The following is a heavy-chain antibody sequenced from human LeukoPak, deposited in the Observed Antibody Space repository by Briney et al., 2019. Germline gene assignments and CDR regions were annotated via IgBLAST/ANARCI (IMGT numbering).Heavy chain of an antibody. CDR1: VFTLSNSG. CDR3: AKDPSPYCGGDCYFDC. D-gene: IGHD2-21*02. V-gene: IGHV3-7*03. J-gene: IGHJ4*02. CDR2: IKQDGSEK. Sequence: GGSLRLSCVVSVFTLSNSGMSWVRQAPGKGQEWVANIKQDGSEKYYVDSVKGRFTISRDNAKNSLYLQMSSLRVEDTAIYYCAKDPSPYCGGDCYFDCWGQGTLVTVSS.